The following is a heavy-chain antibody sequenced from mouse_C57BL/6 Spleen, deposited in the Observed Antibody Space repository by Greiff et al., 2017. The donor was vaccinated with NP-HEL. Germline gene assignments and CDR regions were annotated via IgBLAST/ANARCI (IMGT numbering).Heavy chain of an antibody. Sequence: EVKLVESAGGLVQPGSSMKLSCTASGFTFSDYYMAWVRQVPEKGLEWVANINYDGSSTYYLDSLKSRFIISRDNAKNILYLQMSSLKSEDTATYYCAREGGYSNYGWYFDVWGTGTTVTVSS. CDR1: GFTFSDYY. CDR3: AREGGYSNYGWYFDV. CDR2: INYDGSST. V-gene: IGHV5-16*01. D-gene: IGHD2-5*01. J-gene: IGHJ1*03.